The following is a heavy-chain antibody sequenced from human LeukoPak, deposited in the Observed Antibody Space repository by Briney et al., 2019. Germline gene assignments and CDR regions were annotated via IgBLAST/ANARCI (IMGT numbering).Heavy chain of an antibody. V-gene: IGHV3-23*01. CDR3: AKDIGPIALDAFDI. Sequence: GGSLRLPCAASGFTFSSYGMNWVRQAPGKGLEWVSAISGGGGSTYYADSVKGRFTISRDNSKNTLYLQMNSLRAEDTALFYCAKDIGPIALDAFDIWGQGTMVTVSS. CDR2: ISGGGGST. J-gene: IGHJ3*02. D-gene: IGHD6-13*01. CDR1: GFTFSSYG.